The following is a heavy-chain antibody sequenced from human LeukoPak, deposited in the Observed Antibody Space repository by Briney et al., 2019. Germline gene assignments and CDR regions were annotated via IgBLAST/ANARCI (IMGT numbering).Heavy chain of an antibody. D-gene: IGHD6-13*01. CDR3: ARFAAAAIYYFDY. Sequence: PSETLSPTCTVSGGSISSYYWSWIRQPPGKGLEWIGYIYYSGSTNYNPSLKSRVTISVDTSKNQFSLKLSSVTAADTAVYYCARFAAAAIYYFDYWGQGTLVTVSS. CDR2: IYYSGST. J-gene: IGHJ4*02. V-gene: IGHV4-59*08. CDR1: GGSISSYY.